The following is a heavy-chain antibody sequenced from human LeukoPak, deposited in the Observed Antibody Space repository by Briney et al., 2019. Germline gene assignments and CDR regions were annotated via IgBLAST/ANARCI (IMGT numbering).Heavy chain of an antibody. CDR2: IKPSGGDT. Sequence: RASVKVSCKTSGYTFTDYNLHWVRQAPGQRLEWMGIIKPSGGDTSYAQTLQGRVFMTRDTSTSTVYMELRSLRSDDTAVYYCARVGPAMPFYYYYYYMDVWGKGTTVTISS. D-gene: IGHD2-2*01. V-gene: IGHV1-46*04. CDR1: GYTFTDYN. J-gene: IGHJ6*03. CDR3: ARVGPAMPFYYYYYYMDV.